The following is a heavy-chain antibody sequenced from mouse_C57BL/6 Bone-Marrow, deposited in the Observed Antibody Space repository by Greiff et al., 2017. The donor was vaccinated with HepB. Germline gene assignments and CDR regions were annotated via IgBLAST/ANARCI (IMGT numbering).Heavy chain of an antibody. D-gene: IGHD1-1*01. CDR2: IYPGNGDT. V-gene: IGHV1-12*01. CDR1: GYTFTSYN. J-gene: IGHJ4*01. Sequence: QVQLQQSGAELVRPGASVKMSCKASGYTFTSYNMHWVKQTPRQGLEWIGAIYPGNGDTSYNQKFKGKATLTVDKSTSQAYMQLSSLTSEDSAVYFCARRGYGSSVYYAMDYWGQGTSVTVSS. CDR3: ARRGYGSSVYYAMDY.